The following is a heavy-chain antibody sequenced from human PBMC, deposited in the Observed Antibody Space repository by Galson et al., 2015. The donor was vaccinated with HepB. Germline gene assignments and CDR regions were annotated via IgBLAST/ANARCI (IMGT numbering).Heavy chain of an antibody. CDR3: AREPSAGAT. CDR2: INEDGSEE. D-gene: IGHD4/OR15-4a*01. Sequence: SLRLSCAASGFIFSSYSMNWVRQAPGKGLEWVANINEDGSEENYVDSVKGRFTISRDNAKNSLYLQMNNLRAEDTALYYCAREPSAGATWGQGTLVTVSS. J-gene: IGHJ4*02. V-gene: IGHV3-7*03. CDR1: GFIFSSYS.